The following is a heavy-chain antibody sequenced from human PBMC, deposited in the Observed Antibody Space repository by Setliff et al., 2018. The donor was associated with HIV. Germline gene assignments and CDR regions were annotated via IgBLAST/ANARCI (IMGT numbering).Heavy chain of an antibody. CDR3: ARATLGIGGGSMFDY. J-gene: IGHJ4*02. V-gene: IGHV4-4*02. D-gene: IGHD3-3*01. CDR1: GGSISTRNW. Sequence: SETLSLTCAVSGGSISTRNWWSWVRQAPGKGLEWMGEIYHSGSTNYNPSLQSRVTISVDKSKNQFSLKLNSLTAADTAVYYCARATLGIGGGSMFDYWGQGILVTVSS. CDR2: IYHSGST.